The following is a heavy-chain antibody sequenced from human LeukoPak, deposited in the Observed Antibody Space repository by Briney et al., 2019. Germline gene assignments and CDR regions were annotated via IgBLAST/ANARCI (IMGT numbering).Heavy chain of an antibody. D-gene: IGHD5-12*01. Sequence: ASVKVSCKASGGTFSSHAISWVRQAPGQGLEWVGGIIPIFGTTNYAQKFQSRVTITTDESTSTGYMELRSLRSDDTAVYYCARGDSGYDYGFDNWGQGTLVTVSS. CDR2: IIPIFGTT. CDR1: GGTFSSHA. CDR3: ARGDSGYDYGFDN. J-gene: IGHJ4*02. V-gene: IGHV1-69*05.